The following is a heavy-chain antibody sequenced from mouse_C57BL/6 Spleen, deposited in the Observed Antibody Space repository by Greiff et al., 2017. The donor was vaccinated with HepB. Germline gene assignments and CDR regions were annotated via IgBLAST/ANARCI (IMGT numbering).Heavy chain of an antibody. CDR2: ISYNGSN. V-gene: IGHV3-6*01. CDR1: GYSITSGYY. D-gene: IGHD1-1*01. Sequence: ESGPGLVKPSQSLSLTCSVTGYSITSGYYWNWLRQFPGNKLEWMGYISYNGSNNYNPSLKNRISITRDTSKNQFFLKLNSVTTEDTATYYCARGYGSSLYYAMDYWGQGTSVTVSS. CDR3: ARGYGSSLYYAMDY. J-gene: IGHJ4*01.